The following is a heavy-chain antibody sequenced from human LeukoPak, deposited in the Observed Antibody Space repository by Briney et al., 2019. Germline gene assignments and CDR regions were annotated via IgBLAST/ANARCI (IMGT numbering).Heavy chain of an antibody. V-gene: IGHV4-39*07. D-gene: IGHD3-10*01. CDR2: IYYSGST. J-gene: IGHJ6*03. CDR3: ASAGEWYHEGYYYYYMDV. Sequence: PSETLSLTCTVSGGSISSSSYYWGWIRQPPGKGLEWIGSIYYSGSTYYNPSLKSRVTISVDTSKNQFSLKLSSVTAADTAVYYCASAGEWYHEGYYYYYMDVWGKGTTVTVSS. CDR1: GGSISSSSYY.